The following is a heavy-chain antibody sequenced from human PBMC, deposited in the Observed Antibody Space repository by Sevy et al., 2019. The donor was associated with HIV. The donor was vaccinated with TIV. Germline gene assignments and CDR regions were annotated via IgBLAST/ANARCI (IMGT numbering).Heavy chain of an antibody. V-gene: IGHV3-30*04. CDR1: EFTFRNYA. D-gene: IGHD6-25*01. CDR3: ARDPVEMARSGYGMDV. CDR2: ISYDGSNK. Sequence: GGSLRLSCAASEFTFRNYAMHWVRQAPGKGLGWVAVISYDGSNKNYADSVKGRLTISRDNSKNTLYLQINSLRGEDTAVYYCARDPVEMARSGYGMDVWGQGTTVTVSS. J-gene: IGHJ6*02.